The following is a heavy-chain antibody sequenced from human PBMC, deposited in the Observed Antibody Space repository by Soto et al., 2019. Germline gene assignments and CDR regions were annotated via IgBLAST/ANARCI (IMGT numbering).Heavy chain of an antibody. CDR2: INIDGSRI. Sequence: EVQLVESGGGLVQPGGSLRLYCAASGFTFSSYWMHWVRQAPGKGLVWVSRINIDGSRISYADFVKGRCTISRDDAKNTVYMQMNSLRVEDTAVYYCIRGDGDRFDGNGYLGRHWGQGTLVTVSS. CDR1: GFTFSSYW. D-gene: IGHD3-22*01. CDR3: IRGDGDRFDGNGYLGRH. V-gene: IGHV3-74*01. J-gene: IGHJ4*02.